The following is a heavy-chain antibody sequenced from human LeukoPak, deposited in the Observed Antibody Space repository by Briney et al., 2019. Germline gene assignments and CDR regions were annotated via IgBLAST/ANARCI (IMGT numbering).Heavy chain of an antibody. Sequence: SETLPLTCTVSGGSISSGDYYWSWIRQPPGKGLEWIAYMYYSGSTYHNPSLKSRVTMSADTSKNQLSLKLSSVTAADTAVCYCARPYYYDSRIDPWGQGILVTVSS. CDR1: GGSISSGDYY. V-gene: IGHV4-30-4*01. J-gene: IGHJ5*02. D-gene: IGHD3-22*01. CDR3: ARPYYYDSRIDP. CDR2: MYYSGST.